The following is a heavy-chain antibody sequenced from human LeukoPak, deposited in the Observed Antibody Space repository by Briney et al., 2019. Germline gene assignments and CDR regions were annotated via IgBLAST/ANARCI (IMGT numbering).Heavy chain of an antibody. D-gene: IGHD4-23*01. J-gene: IGHJ4*02. CDR3: ARDLTVVVNSFDY. V-gene: IGHV3-11*04. Sequence: GGSLRLSCAASGFTFSDYYMSWIRQAPGKGLEWVSYISSSSSTIYYADSVKGRFTISRDNAKNSLYLQMNSLRAEDTAVYYCARDLTVVVNSFDYWGQGTLVTVSS. CDR1: GFTFSDYY. CDR2: ISSSSSTI.